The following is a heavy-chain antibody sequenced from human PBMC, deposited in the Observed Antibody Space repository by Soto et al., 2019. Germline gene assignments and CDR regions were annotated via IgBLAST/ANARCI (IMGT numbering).Heavy chain of an antibody. CDR1: GGSISSGGYY. D-gene: IGHD3-3*01. CDR2: IYYSGST. CDR3: ARARDDFWSGYLGGSYYYGMDV. V-gene: IGHV4-31*03. Sequence: SETLSLTCTVSGGSISSGGYYWSWIRQHPGKGLEWIGYIYYSGSTYYNPSLKSRVTISVDTSKNQFSLKLSSVTAADTAVYYCARARDDFWSGYLGGSYYYGMDVWGQGTTVT. J-gene: IGHJ6*02.